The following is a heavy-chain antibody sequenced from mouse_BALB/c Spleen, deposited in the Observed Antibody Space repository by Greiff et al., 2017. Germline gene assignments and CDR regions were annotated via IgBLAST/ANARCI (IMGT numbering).Heavy chain of an antibody. J-gene: IGHJ4*01. CDR1: GFTFSSYT. CDR3: TREGGAMDY. V-gene: IGHV5-6-4*01. CDR2: ISSGGSYT. Sequence: EVKVEESGGGLVKPGGSLKLSCAASGFTFSSYTMSWVRQTPEKRLEWVATISSGGSYTYYPDSVKGRFTISRDNAKNTLYLQMSSLKSEDTAMYYCTREGGAMDYWGQGTSVTVSS.